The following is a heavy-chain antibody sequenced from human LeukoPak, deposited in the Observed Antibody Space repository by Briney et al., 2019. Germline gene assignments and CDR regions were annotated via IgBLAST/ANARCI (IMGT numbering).Heavy chain of an antibody. CDR1: GFTFSRYW. J-gene: IGHJ4*02. V-gene: IGHV3-7*01. CDR2: INQDGGDK. CDR3: ARDHDGKDY. Sequence: GGSLRLSCAASGFTFSRYWMSWVRQAPGKGLEWVANINQDGGDKYHADSVKGRFTISRDNAKNSLYLQMNSLRAEGTAVYYCARDHDGKDYWGQGTLVTVSS.